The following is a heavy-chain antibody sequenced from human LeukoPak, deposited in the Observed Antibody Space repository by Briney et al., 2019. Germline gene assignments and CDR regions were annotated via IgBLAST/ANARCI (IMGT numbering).Heavy chain of an antibody. J-gene: IGHJ4*02. CDR1: GFTFSSYG. V-gene: IGHV3-33*06. CDR2: IWYDGSNK. D-gene: IGHD5-24*01. Sequence: GRSLRLSCAASGFTFSSYGMHWVRQAPGKGLEWVAVIWYDGSNKYYADSVKGRFTISRDNSKNTLYLQMNSLRAEDTAVYYCAKEAYIEMATITPDYWGQGTLVTVSS. CDR3: AKEAYIEMATITPDY.